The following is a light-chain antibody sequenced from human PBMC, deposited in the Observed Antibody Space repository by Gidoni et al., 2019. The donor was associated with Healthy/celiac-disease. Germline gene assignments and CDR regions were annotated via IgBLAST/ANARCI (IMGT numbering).Light chain of an antibody. V-gene: IGKV2-28*01. CDR3: MQALQTPIT. Sequence: DIVMTQSSPSLPVTPGEPASISCSSSQRLLHSNGYNYLDWYLQKPGQSPPLLIYLGSNRASGVPDRFSGSGSGTDFTLKISRVEAEDVGVYYCMQALQTPITFGQGTRLEIK. CDR1: QRLLHSNGYNY. CDR2: LGS. J-gene: IGKJ5*01.